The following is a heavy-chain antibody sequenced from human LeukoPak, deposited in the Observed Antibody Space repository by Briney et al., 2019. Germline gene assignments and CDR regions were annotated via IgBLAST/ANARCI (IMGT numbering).Heavy chain of an antibody. D-gene: IGHD3-10*01. J-gene: IGHJ4*02. V-gene: IGHV3-21*01. Sequence: GGSLRLSCAASGFTFSSYSMNWVRQAPGKGLEWVSFISSSRSYIYYADSVKGRFTISRDNAKNSLYLQMNSLRAEDTAVYYCARGRITMVRGVPHLDYWGQGTLVTVSS. CDR1: GFTFSSYS. CDR2: ISSSRSYI. CDR3: ARGRITMVRGVPHLDY.